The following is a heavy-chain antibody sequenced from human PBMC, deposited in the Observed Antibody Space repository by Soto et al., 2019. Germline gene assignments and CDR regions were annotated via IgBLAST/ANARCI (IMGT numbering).Heavy chain of an antibody. CDR2: INHSGST. CDR3: ARGRSVAGSHYFDY. CDR1: GGSFSGYY. V-gene: IGHV4-34*01. J-gene: IGHJ4*02. Sequence: SETLSLTCAVYGGSFSGYYWSWIRQPPGKGLEWIGEINHSGSTNYNPSLKSRVTISVDTSKNQFSLKLSSVTAADTAVYYCARGRSVAGSHYFDYWGQGTLVTVSS. D-gene: IGHD6-19*01.